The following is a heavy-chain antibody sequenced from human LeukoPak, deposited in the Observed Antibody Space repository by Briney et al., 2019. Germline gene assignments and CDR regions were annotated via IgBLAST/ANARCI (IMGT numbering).Heavy chain of an antibody. D-gene: IGHD3-10*01. J-gene: IGHJ6*03. V-gene: IGHV4-59*12. Sequence: KTSETLSLTCTVSGGSIGSYYWSWIRQPPGKGLEWIGNIDYSGSTIYNPALKSRVTVSVDTSKNQFSLKLSSVTAADTAVYYCARDLGSNYGSGTPRYMDVWGKGTTVTVSS. CDR3: ARDLGSNYGSGTPRYMDV. CDR1: GGSIGSYY. CDR2: IDYSGST.